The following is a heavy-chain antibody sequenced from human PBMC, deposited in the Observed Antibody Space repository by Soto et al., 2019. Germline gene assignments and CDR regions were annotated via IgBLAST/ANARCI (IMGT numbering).Heavy chain of an antibody. J-gene: IGHJ4*02. Sequence: SVKVSCKASGGTFSSYAISWVRQAPGQGLEWMGGIIPIFGTANYAQKFQGRVTITADESTSTASMELSSLRSEDTAVYYCARLALLGDRPYYFDYWGQGTLVTVSS. CDR2: IIPIFGTA. CDR3: ARLALLGDRPYYFDY. D-gene: IGHD2-21*02. V-gene: IGHV1-69*13. CDR1: GGTFSSYA.